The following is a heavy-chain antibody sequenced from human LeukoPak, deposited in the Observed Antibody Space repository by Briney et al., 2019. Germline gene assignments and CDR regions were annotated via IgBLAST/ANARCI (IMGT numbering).Heavy chain of an antibody. D-gene: IGHD6-13*01. CDR1: GFTFSSYA. J-gene: IGHJ5*02. Sequence: GGSLRLSCAASGFTFSSYAMSWVRQAPGKGLEWVSAISGSGGSTYYADSVKGRFTISRDNSKNTLYLQMNSLRAEDTAVYYCAKDTDSSSYSFFNWFDPWGQGTLVTVSS. CDR3: AKDTDSSSYSFFNWFDP. CDR2: ISGSGGST. V-gene: IGHV3-23*01.